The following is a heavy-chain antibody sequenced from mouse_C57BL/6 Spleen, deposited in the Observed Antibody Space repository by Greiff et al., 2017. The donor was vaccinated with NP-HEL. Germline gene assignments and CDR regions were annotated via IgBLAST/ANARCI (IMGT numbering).Heavy chain of an antibody. Sequence: VQLQQSGPELVKPGASVKISCKASGYAFSSSWMNWVKQRPGKGLEWIGRIYPGDGDTNYNGKYKGKATLTADKSSSTAYMQLSSLTSEDAAVYFCARGDPDAMDYWGQGTSVTVSS. D-gene: IGHD3-3*01. J-gene: IGHJ4*01. CDR2: IYPGDGDT. CDR3: ARGDPDAMDY. V-gene: IGHV1-82*01. CDR1: GYAFSSSW.